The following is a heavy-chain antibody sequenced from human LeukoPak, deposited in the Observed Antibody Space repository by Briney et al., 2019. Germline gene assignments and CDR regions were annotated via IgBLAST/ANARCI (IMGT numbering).Heavy chain of an antibody. Sequence: GESLKISCKGSGYRFTNYWIGWVRPMPGKGLEWMGIVYPGDSDTRYSPSFQGQVTISADKSISTAYLQWSSLKASDTAMYYCARQAITFGGATYFDSWAQGTLVTVSS. D-gene: IGHD3-16*01. CDR1: GYRFTNYW. CDR2: VYPGDSDT. CDR3: ARQAITFGGATYFDS. J-gene: IGHJ4*02. V-gene: IGHV5-51*01.